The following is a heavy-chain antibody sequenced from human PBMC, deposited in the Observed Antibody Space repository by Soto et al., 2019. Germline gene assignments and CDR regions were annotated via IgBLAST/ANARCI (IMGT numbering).Heavy chain of an antibody. CDR2: IYYSGST. Sequence: SETLSLTCTVSGGSISSGGYYWSWIRQHPGKGLEWIGYIYYSGSTYYNPSLKSRVTISVDTSKNQFSLKLSSVTATDTAVYYCAGNRGGGIVATADFDYWGQGTLVTVSS. CDR1: GGSISSGGYY. V-gene: IGHV4-31*03. CDR3: AGNRGGGIVATADFDY. J-gene: IGHJ4*02. D-gene: IGHD5-12*01.